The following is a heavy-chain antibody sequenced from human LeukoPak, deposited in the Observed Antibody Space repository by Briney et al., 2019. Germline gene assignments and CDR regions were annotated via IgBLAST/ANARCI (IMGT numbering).Heavy chain of an antibody. D-gene: IGHD7-27*01. J-gene: IGHJ4*02. CDR2: IYYSGST. CDR1: GGSISSSSYY. CDR3: ARGLGRYYFDY. Sequence: SETLSLTCTVSGGSISSSSYYWGWIRQPPGKGLEWIGSIYYSGSTYYNPSLKSRVTMTVDTSKNQFSLKLSSVTAADTAVYYCARGLGRYYFDYWGQGTLVTVSS. V-gene: IGHV4-39*07.